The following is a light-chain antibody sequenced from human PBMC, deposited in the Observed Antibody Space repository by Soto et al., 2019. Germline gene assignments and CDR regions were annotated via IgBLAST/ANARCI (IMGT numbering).Light chain of an antibody. Sequence: EIVLTQSPGTLSLSPGERATLSCRASQSVSSSYLAWYQQKPGQAPRLLIYVASSRATGIPDRFSGSVSGTDFTLTISRLEPEDFAVYYCQQYGSSPPITFGQGTRLEIK. CDR1: QSVSSSY. J-gene: IGKJ5*01. V-gene: IGKV3-20*01. CDR3: QQYGSSPPIT. CDR2: VAS.